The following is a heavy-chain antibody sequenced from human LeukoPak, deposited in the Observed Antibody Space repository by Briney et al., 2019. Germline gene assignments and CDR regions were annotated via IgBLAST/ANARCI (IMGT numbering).Heavy chain of an antibody. CDR3: ARGRWSSGPNWFDP. Sequence: GASVKVSCKASGYTFTGYYMHWVRQAPGQGLEWMGWINPNSGGTNYAQKFQGRVTMTRDTSISTAYMELSRLRSGDTAVYYCARGRWSSGPNWFDPWGQGTLVTVSS. D-gene: IGHD3-22*01. CDR2: INPNSGGT. V-gene: IGHV1-2*02. J-gene: IGHJ5*02. CDR1: GYTFTGYY.